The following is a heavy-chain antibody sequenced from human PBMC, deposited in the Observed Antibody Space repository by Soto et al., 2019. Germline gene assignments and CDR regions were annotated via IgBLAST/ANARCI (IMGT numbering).Heavy chain of an antibody. CDR1: GDSISSSNSH. D-gene: IGHD1-1*01. CDR3: ASHPLNWSDADS. J-gene: IGHJ4*02. V-gene: IGHV4-39*01. CDR2: VYYGGAIFYSGNI. Sequence: SETLSLTCTVSGDSISSSNSHWGWTRQPPGKGLEYIGSVYYGGAIFYSGNIYYNPSLKSRVTISVDTSKNQFSLRLSSVTAADTGVYYCASHPLNWSDADSWGQGVLVTRLL.